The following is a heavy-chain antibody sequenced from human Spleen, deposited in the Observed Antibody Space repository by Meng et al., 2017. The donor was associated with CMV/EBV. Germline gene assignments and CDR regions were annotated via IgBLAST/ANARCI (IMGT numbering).Heavy chain of an antibody. D-gene: IGHD2-21*01. CDR1: GFTFSSYE. CDR3: ARDDYGGDSARYRYFDY. V-gene: IGHV3-48*04. CDR2: ISSTSSTI. Sequence: GESLKISCAASGFTFSSYEMNWVRQAPGKGLEWVSYISSTSSTIYNADSVKGRFTISRDNAKSTLYLEMNSVRAEDTAVYYCARDDYGGDSARYRYFDYWGRGTRVTVSS. J-gene: IGHJ4*02.